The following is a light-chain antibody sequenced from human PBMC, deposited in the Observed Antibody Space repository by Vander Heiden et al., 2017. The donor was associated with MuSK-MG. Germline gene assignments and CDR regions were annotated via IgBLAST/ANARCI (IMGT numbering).Light chain of an antibody. Sequence: DIQLPQSHPTLFAPEGASVPITSRASQGISNWLAWYQQKPGKVPKVLIYEASNLESGVPSSFSGSGSGKEFTLTISSLQPDDFATYYCHHYDDDPHTFGHGTKLEI. CDR1: QGISNW. CDR3: HHYDDDPHT. J-gene: IGKJ2*01. CDR2: EAS. V-gene: IGKV1-5*03.